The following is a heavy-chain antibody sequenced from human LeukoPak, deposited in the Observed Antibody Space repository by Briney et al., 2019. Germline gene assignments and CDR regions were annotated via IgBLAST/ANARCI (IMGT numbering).Heavy chain of an antibody. D-gene: IGHD3-10*01. CDR1: GGTFSSYA. CDR3: ARGVWFGELSFDY. CDR2: IIPIFGTA. Sequence: ASVKVSCTASGGTFSSYAISWVRQAPGQGLEWMGGIIPIFGTANYAQKFQGRVTITADKSTSTAYMELSSLRSEDTAVYYCARGVWFGELSFDYWGQGTLVTVSS. J-gene: IGHJ4*02. V-gene: IGHV1-69*06.